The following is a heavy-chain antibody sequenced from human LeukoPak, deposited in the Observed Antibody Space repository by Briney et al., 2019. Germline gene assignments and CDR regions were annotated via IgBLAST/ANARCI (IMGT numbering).Heavy chain of an antibody. CDR2: INHSGST. CDR3: ARDSRALACMDV. CDR1: GGSFSGYY. J-gene: IGHJ6*02. Sequence: SETLSLTCAVYGGSFSGYYWSWIRQPPGKGLEWIGEINHSGSTNYNPSLKSRVTISVDMSKNQFSLKLSSVTAADTAVYYCARDSRALACMDVWGQGTTVTVSS. V-gene: IGHV4-34*01. D-gene: IGHD3-10*01.